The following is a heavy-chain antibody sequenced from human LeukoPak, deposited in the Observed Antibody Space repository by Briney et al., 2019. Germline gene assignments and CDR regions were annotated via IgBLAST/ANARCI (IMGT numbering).Heavy chain of an antibody. J-gene: IGHJ4*02. CDR1: GFIFSRYG. CDR3: ARLVGGRLYY. D-gene: IGHD1-14*01. Sequence: GGSLRLSCAASGFIFSRYGMTWVRQAPGKGLEWVANIKEDGSEKKYVDSVKGRFTISRDNVKNSLYLQISSLRAEDAGVDYCARLVGGRLYYWGQGTLVTVSS. V-gene: IGHV3-7*04. CDR2: IKEDGSEK.